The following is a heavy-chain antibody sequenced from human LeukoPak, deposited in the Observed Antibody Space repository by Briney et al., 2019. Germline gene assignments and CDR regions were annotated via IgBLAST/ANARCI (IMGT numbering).Heavy chain of an antibody. V-gene: IGHV4-59*01. CDR1: GGSISSYY. Sequence: SETLSLTCTVSGGSISSYYWSWIRQPPGEGLEWIGYIYYSGNTNYNPSLKSRVTISVDTSKNQFSLKLSSVTAADTAVYYCARVAVAAREYFDYWGQGTLVTDSS. J-gene: IGHJ4*02. CDR2: IYYSGNT. D-gene: IGHD6-19*01. CDR3: ARVAVAAREYFDY.